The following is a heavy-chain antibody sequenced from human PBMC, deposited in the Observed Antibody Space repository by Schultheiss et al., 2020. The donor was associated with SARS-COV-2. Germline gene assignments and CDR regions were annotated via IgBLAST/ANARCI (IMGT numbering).Heavy chain of an antibody. CDR1: GASISRGDYY. CDR2: IEYSGST. J-gene: IGHJ4*03. CDR3: ARERAYRYGSGSAIFDS. V-gene: IGHV4-31*03. D-gene: IGHD3-10*01. Sequence: SQTLLTCTVSGASISRGDYYWSWIRHHPGKALEWIGYIEYSGSTYYNPSLKSRLTLSVDTSRNQFSLRLRSLTAADTAVYYCARERAYRYGSGSAIFDSWGQGTTVTVSS.